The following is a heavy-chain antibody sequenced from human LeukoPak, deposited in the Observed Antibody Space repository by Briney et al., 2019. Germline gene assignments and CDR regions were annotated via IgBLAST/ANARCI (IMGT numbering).Heavy chain of an antibody. J-gene: IGHJ4*02. D-gene: IGHD3-10*01. Sequence: PSETLSLTCIVSGYSISNDYYWGWVRQPPGKGLEWIGSVYHTGSPYYNPSLKSRVTISVDTSKNHLSLNLKSVTAADTAVYYCARAGWIITSGIDYWGQGALVTVSS. V-gene: IGHV4-38-2*02. CDR1: GYSISNDYY. CDR3: ARAGWIITSGIDY. CDR2: VYHTGSP.